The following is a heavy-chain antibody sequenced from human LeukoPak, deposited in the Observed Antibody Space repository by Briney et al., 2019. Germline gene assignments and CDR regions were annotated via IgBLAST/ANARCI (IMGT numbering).Heavy chain of an antibody. V-gene: IGHV1-2*02. CDR1: GYTFTGYY. CDR3: ARDLVVVPAAINWFDP. J-gene: IGHJ5*02. CDR2: INPNSGGT. D-gene: IGHD2-2*01. Sequence: ASVKVSCKASGYTFTGYYMHWVRQAPGQGLEWMGWINPNSGGTNYAQKFQGRVTMTRDTSISTGYMELSRLRSDDTAVYYCARDLVVVPAAINWFDPWGQGTLVTVSS.